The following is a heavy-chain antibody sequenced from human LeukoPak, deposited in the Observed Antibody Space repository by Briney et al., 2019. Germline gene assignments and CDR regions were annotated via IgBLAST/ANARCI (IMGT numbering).Heavy chain of an antibody. CDR3: AREGIYSSSSHFDY. D-gene: IGHD6-6*01. CDR1: GGTFSSYA. V-gene: IGHV1-69*05. J-gene: IGHJ4*02. CDR2: IIPIFGTA. Sequence: SVKVSCKASGGTFSSYAISLVRQAPGQGLEWMGRIIPIFGTANYAQKFQGRVTITTDESTSTAYMELSSLRSEDTAVYYCAREGIYSSSSHFDYWGQGTRVTVSS.